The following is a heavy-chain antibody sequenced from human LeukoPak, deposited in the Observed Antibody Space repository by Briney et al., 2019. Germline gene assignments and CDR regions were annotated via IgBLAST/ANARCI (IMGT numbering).Heavy chain of an antibody. V-gene: IGHV4-59*01. CDR1: GGSISSYC. CDR3: VRSDDFWSGYYGY. Sequence: PSETLSLTCTVSGGSISSYCWSWIRQPPGKGLEWIGYIFYSGSTNYNSSLKSRVTISVDTSKNQFSLKLSSVTAADTAVYYCVRSDDFWSGYYGYWGQGTLVTVSS. J-gene: IGHJ4*02. D-gene: IGHD3-3*01. CDR2: IFYSGST.